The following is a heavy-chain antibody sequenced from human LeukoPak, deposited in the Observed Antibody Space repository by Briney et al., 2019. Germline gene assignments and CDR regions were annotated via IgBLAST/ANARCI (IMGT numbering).Heavy chain of an antibody. V-gene: IGHV3-7*01. J-gene: IGHJ4*02. CDR1: GFTFSTYW. Sequence: HAGGSLRLSCAASGFTFSTYWMSWVRQAPGKGLEWVANINQYGSEKYFVDSVKGRFTISRDNAKNSLYLQMNSLRAEDTAVYYCARVRSGYSHENYFDYWGQGTLVTVSS. D-gene: IGHD5-18*01. CDR2: INQYGSEK. CDR3: ARVRSGYSHENYFDY.